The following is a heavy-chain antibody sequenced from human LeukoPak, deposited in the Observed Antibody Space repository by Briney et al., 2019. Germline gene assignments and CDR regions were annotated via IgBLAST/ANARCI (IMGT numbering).Heavy chain of an antibody. Sequence: PGGSLRLSCAASGFTFSDYYMSWIRQAPGKGLEWVSYISSSGSTIYYADSVKGRFTISRDNAKNSLHLQMNSLRAEDTAVYYCASAYYDFWSGYYHDYWGQGTLVTVSS. J-gene: IGHJ4*02. CDR1: GFTFSDYY. V-gene: IGHV3-11*04. D-gene: IGHD3-3*01. CDR2: ISSSGSTI. CDR3: ASAYYDFWSGYYHDY.